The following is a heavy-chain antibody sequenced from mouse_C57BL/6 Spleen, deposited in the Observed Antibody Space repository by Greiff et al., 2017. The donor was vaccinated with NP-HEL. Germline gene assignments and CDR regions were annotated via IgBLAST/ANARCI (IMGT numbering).Heavy chain of an antibody. D-gene: IGHD1-1*01. CDR3: AREEIITTVVRYFDY. CDR2: IDPSDSET. CDR1: GYTFTSYW. V-gene: IGHV1-52*01. J-gene: IGHJ2*01. Sequence: QVQLQQPGAELVRPGSSVKLSCKASGYTFTSYWMHWVKQRPIQGLEWIGNIDPSDSETHYNQKFKDKATLTVDKSSSTAYMQLSSLTSEDSAVYYCAREEIITTVVRYFDYWGQGTTLTVSS.